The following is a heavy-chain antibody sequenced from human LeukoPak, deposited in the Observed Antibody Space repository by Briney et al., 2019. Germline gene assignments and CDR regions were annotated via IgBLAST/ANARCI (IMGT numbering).Heavy chain of an antibody. CDR2: IYYSGST. J-gene: IGHJ3*02. Sequence: SETLSLTCTVSGGSISSYYWSWIRQPPGKGLEWIGYIYYSGSTNYNPSLKSRVTISVDTSKNQFPLKLSSVTAADTAVYYCAREEYSSGWRTNDAFDIWGQGTMVTVSS. D-gene: IGHD6-19*01. V-gene: IGHV4-59*08. CDR3: AREEYSSGWRTNDAFDI. CDR1: GGSISSYY.